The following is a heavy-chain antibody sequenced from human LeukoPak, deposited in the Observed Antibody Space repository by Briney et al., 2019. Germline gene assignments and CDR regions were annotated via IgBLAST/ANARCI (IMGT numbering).Heavy chain of an antibody. CDR2: GGSSGSST. Sequence: TGGSLRLSCAASGFTFSSYAMSWVRQAPGKGLEWVSTGGSSGSSTIYADSVKGRFTISRDNSKNMLYLQMSSLRVEDTAVYSCATGGGHSSNWLYYFDYWSQGTLVTVSS. CDR3: ATGGGHSSNWLYYFDY. D-gene: IGHD6-13*01. J-gene: IGHJ4*02. V-gene: IGHV3-23*01. CDR1: GFTFSSYA.